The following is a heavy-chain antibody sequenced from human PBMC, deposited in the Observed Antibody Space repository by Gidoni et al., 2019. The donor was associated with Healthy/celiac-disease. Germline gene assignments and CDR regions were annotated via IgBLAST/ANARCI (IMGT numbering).Heavy chain of an antibody. D-gene: IGHD3-9*01. CDR3: ARGDILTGYYPPCFDY. CDR1: GFTFSSYE. Sequence: EVQLVESGGGLVQPGGSLRLSCAASGFTFSSYEMNWVRQAPGKGLEWVSYISSSGSTIYYADSVKVRFTISRDNAKNSLYLQMNSLRAEDTAVYYCARGDILTGYYPPCFDYWGQGTLVTVSS. J-gene: IGHJ4*02. V-gene: IGHV3-48*03. CDR2: ISSSGSTI.